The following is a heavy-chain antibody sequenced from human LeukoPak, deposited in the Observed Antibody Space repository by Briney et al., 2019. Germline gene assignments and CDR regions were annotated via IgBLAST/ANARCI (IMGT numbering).Heavy chain of an antibody. CDR3: ARMDYDFWSGYSIDY. D-gene: IGHD3-3*01. J-gene: IGHJ4*02. CDR1: GFTFSSYW. CDR2: IKQDGSEK. Sequence: GXSLRLSCAASGFTFSSYWMSWVRQAPGKGLEWVANIKQDGSEKYYVDSVNGRFTVSRDNAKNSLYLQMNSLRAEDTAVYYCARMDYDFWSGYSIDYWGQGTLVTVSS. V-gene: IGHV3-7*01.